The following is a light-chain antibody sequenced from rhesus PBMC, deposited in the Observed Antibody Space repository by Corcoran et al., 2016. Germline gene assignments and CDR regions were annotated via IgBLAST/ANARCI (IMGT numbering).Light chain of an antibody. V-gene: IGKV2-104*02. CDR1: QSLLDSEDGHTY. CDR2: GVS. Sequence: DIVMTQTPLSLPVTPGEPASISCRSSQSLLDSEDGHTYLYWYLQKPGQSPQLWFYGVSNRASGVPERLSCSGSDTDFTLKISRVGAEDVGVSYCMQALEFPYSFGQGTKGEIK. CDR3: MQALEFPYS. J-gene: IGKJ2*01.